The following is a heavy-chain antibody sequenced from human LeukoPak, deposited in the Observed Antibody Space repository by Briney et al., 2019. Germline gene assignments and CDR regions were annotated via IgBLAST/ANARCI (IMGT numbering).Heavy chain of an antibody. CDR1: GGSISSGSYY. CDR2: IYTSGST. CDR3: ARYGSSTSCYTGFDP. V-gene: IGHV4-61*02. J-gene: IGHJ5*02. Sequence: SETLSLTCTVSGGSISSGSYYWSWIRQPAGKGLEWIGRIYTSGSTNYNPSLKSRVTISVDTSKNHFSLKLSSVTAADTAVYYCARYGSSTSCYTGFDPWGQGTLVTVSS. D-gene: IGHD2-2*02.